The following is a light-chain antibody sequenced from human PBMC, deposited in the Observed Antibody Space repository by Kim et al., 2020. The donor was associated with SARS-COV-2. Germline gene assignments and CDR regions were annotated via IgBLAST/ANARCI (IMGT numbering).Light chain of an antibody. CDR3: QQYYSLPLT. J-gene: IGKJ5*01. V-gene: IGKV4-1*01. Sequence: ERATISCKSSHGVLTSNNRNSVAWYQKKPGQPPKLIIYWASTRESGVPDRFSGSGSGTDFTLIINSLQAEDVAIYYCQQYYSLPLTFGQGTRLEIK. CDR2: WAS. CDR1: HGVLTSNNRNS.